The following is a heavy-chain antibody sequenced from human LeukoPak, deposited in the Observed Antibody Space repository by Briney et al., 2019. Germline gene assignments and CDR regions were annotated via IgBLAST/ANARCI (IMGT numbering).Heavy chain of an antibody. J-gene: IGHJ4*02. Sequence: GGSLRLSCAASGFTFSSYGMHWVRQAPGKGLEWVAVISYDGSNDYYADSVEGRFTISRDNSKNTLYLQMYSLRAEDTAVYYCATDLLREAILLPDYWGQGTLVTVSS. D-gene: IGHD3-10*01. CDR2: ISYDGSND. V-gene: IGHV3-30*03. CDR3: ATDLLREAILLPDY. CDR1: GFTFSSYG.